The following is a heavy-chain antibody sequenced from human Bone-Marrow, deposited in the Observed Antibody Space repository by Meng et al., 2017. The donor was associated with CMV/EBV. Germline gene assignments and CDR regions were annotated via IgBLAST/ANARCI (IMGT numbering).Heavy chain of an antibody. V-gene: IGHV3-74*01. CDR2: INGDGRRS. J-gene: IGHJ6*02. D-gene: IGHD3-3*01. Sequence: ETLSLTCTVSGGSISSSSYYWGWIRQPPGKGLEWVARINGDGRRSNYADSVKGRFTISRDNAKNSLYLQMNSLRAEDTAVYYCARGLGVRLDYYYYGMDVWGQGTTVTVSS. CDR1: GGSISSSSYY. CDR3: ARGLGVRLDYYYYGMDV.